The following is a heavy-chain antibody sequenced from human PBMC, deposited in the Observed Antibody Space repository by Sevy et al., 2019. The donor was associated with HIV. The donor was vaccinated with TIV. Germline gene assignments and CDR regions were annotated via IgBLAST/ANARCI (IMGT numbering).Heavy chain of an antibody. D-gene: IGHD4-17*01. Sequence: GSLRPSCAASGFTFTRHSMNWVRQAPGKGLEWVSYISSSSSYIYYANSVKGRFTISRDNAKNSVYLQMNSLRAEDTAVYYCARVPNYGDYGIDYWGQGTLVTVSS. CDR1: GFTFTRHS. V-gene: IGHV3-21*01. CDR3: ARVPNYGDYGIDY. CDR2: ISSSSSYI. J-gene: IGHJ4*02.